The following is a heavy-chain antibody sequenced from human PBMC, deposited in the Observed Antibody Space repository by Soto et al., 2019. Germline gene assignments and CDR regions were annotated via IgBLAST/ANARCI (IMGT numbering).Heavy chain of an antibody. D-gene: IGHD2-2*01. Sequence: EVHLVESGGGLVQPGGSLRLSCVVSGLTFSSDWMSWVRQAPGKGLEWVANINQDGSESYYVDSVKGRFTISRDNAKNSLYLQMTSLRAEDTAVYYCARPARECSSPGCANWGQGTLVTVSS. CDR3: ARPARECSSPGCAN. J-gene: IGHJ4*02. CDR2: INQDGSES. CDR1: GLTFSSDW. V-gene: IGHV3-7*01.